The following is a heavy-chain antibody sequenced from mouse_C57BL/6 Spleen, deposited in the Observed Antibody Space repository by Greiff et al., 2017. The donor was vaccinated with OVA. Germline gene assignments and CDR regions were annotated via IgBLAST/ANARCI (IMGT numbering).Heavy chain of an antibody. D-gene: IGHD1-1*01. J-gene: IGHJ1*03. CDR1: GFSLTSYG. CDR2: IWRGGST. CDR3: AKNFGYGSSYGYFDV. Sequence: VQVVESGPGLVQPSQSLSITCTVSGFSLTSYGVHWVRQSPGKGLEWLGVIWRGGSTDYNAAFMSRLSITKDNSKSQVFFKMNSLQADDTAIYYCAKNFGYGSSYGYFDVWGTGTTVTVSS. V-gene: IGHV2-5*01.